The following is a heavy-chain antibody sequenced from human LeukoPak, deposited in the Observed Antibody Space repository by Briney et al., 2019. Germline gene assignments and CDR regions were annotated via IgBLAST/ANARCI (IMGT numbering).Heavy chain of an antibody. CDR3: ARGGSSGSMIY. J-gene: IGHJ4*02. D-gene: IGHD3-22*01. V-gene: IGHV3-48*01. CDR2: ISSSSSTI. Sequence: GGSLSLSCAASGFTFSSYSMNWVRQAPGKGLEWVSYISSSSSTIYYADSVKGRFTISRDNAKNSLYLQMNSLRAEDTAVYYCARGGSSGSMIYWGQGTLVTVSS. CDR1: GFTFSSYS.